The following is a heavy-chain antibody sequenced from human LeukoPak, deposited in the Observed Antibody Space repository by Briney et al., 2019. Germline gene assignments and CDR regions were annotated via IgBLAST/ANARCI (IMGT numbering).Heavy chain of an antibody. D-gene: IGHD6-19*01. V-gene: IGHV3-23*01. Sequence: GRSLRLSCAASGFTVSTHAMYWVGQAPVKGLEWVSASGHGGDTYYADSVKGRFTISGDISKNTLYLQMNSLRAEDTAVYYCAKGSPQYYFDYWGQGTLVTVSS. J-gene: IGHJ4*02. CDR3: AKGSPQYYFDY. CDR2: SGHGGDT. CDR1: GFTVSTHA.